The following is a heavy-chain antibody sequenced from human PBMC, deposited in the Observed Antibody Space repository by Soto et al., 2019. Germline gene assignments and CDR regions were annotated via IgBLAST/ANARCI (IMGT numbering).Heavy chain of an antibody. V-gene: IGHV3-33*01. CDR1: GFTFSSYG. D-gene: IGHD3-22*01. CDR2: IWYDGSNK. CDR3: ASHYYYDSSGLDP. J-gene: IGHJ5*02. Sequence: GGSLRLSCAASGFTFSSYGMHWGRQAPGKGLEWVAVIWYDGSNKYYADSVKGRFTISRDNSKNTLYLQMNSLRAEDTAVYYCASHYYYDSSGLDPWGQGTLVTVSS.